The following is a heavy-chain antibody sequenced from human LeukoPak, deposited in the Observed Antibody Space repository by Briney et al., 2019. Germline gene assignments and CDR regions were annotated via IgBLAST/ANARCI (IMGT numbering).Heavy chain of an antibody. Sequence: GESLKISCKGSGYSFSNDWIGWVRQMPGKGLEWMGIIYPGDSDTRYSPSFQGQVTISADKSISTAYLQWSSLGASDTAMYYCARRGCNGGSCYAYWGQGTVVTVSS. CDR3: ARRGCNGGSCYAY. J-gene: IGHJ4*02. D-gene: IGHD2-15*01. CDR2: IYPGDSDT. V-gene: IGHV5-51*01. CDR1: GYSFSNDW.